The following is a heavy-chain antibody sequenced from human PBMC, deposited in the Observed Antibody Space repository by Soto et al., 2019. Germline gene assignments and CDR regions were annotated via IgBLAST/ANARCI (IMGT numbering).Heavy chain of an antibody. J-gene: IGHJ2*01. CDR2: IIPIFGTA. V-gene: IGHV1-69*12. CDR1: GGTFSSYT. D-gene: IGHD1-1*01. CDR3: ARGNHRWLQLGYFDL. Sequence: QVQLVQSGAEVKKPGSSVTVSCKASGGTFSSYTISWVRQAPGQGLEWMGGIIPIFGTANYAQKFQGRVTITATEPTSTAYMELSSLRSEDTAVYYCARGNHRWLQLGYFDLWGRGTLVTVSS.